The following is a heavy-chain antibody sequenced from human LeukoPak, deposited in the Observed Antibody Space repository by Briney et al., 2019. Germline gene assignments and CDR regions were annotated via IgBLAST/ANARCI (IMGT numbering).Heavy chain of an antibody. CDR3: AKDWDSSGLYYFDY. CDR1: GFTFDDYA. CDR2: ISWNSGSI. D-gene: IGHD3-22*01. Sequence: GGSLRLSCAVSGFTFDDYAMHWVRQAPGKGLEWVSGISWNSGSIGYADSVKGRFTISRDNAKNSLYLQMNSLRAEDTALYYCAKDWDSSGLYYFDYWGQGTLVTVSS. V-gene: IGHV3-9*01. J-gene: IGHJ4*02.